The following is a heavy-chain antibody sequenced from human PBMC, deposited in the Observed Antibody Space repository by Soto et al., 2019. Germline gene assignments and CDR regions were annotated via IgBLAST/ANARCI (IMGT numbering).Heavy chain of an antibody. V-gene: IGHV4-31*03. CDR2: IYYSGST. Sequence: SETLSLTCTVSGGSISSGGYYWSWIRQHPGKGLEWIGYIYYSGSTYYNPSLKSRVTISVDTSKNQFSLKLSSVTAADTAVYYCARVSGYSHYYYYYGMDVWGQGTTVTVSS. J-gene: IGHJ6*02. CDR3: ARVSGYSHYYYYYGMDV. CDR1: GGSISSGGYY. D-gene: IGHD5-12*01.